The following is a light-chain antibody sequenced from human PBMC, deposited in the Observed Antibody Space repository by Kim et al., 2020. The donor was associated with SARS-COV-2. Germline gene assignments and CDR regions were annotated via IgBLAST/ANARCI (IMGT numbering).Light chain of an antibody. V-gene: IGKV1-5*01. Sequence: ASLGDRGTITCRASQSIGNWLAWYQHKPGDAPKLLIYDASTLKSGVPSRFGGSGFGTEFTLTISSLQSDDLATYYCQQYNSDYLVTFGGGTKLEI. CDR2: DAS. CDR1: QSIGNW. J-gene: IGKJ4*01. CDR3: QQYNSDYLVT.